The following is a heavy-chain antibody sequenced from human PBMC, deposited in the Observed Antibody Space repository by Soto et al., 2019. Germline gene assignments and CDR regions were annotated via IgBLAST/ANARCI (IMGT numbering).Heavy chain of an antibody. CDR1: GLTFSSYA. D-gene: IGHD6-19*01. V-gene: IGHV3-23*01. CDR2: ISGSGGSK. J-gene: IGHJ2*01. CDR3: AKDISGWMYFDL. Sequence: EVQLLESGGGLVRPGGSLRPSCAAYGLTFSSYALSWAAKAPGKGLEWVSAISGSGGSKYYEDSVKGRFTISREKSKNTLYLQMNRLIAEDTAVYYCAKDISGWMYFDLWGRGTLVTVSS.